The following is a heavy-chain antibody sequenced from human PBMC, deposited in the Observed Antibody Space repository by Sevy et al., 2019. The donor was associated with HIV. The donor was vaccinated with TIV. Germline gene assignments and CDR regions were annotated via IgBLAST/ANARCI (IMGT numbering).Heavy chain of an antibody. CDR2: ISVSGGRT. D-gene: IGHD4-17*01. CDR1: GFTFTSYT. J-gene: IGHJ4*02. V-gene: IGHV3-23*01. CDR3: AKRDYRDFGSPPIFDF. Sequence: GGSLRLSCAASGFTFTSYTMSWVRQAPGKGLEWVSDISVSGGRTYYSHSVKGRFTISRDNSKNTLYLQMSSLRAEDTAVYYCAKRDYRDFGSPPIFDFWGRGTLVTVSS.